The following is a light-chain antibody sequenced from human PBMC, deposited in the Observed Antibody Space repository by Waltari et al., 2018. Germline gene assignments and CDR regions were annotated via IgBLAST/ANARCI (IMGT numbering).Light chain of an antibody. CDR2: DVS. CDR1: SSDVGGYNY. V-gene: IGLV2-14*01. CDR3: SSYTSSSANVV. J-gene: IGLJ2*01. Sequence: QSALTQPASVSGSPGQSITISCTGTSSDVGGYNYFSWYQQHPGKAPKLMIYDVSNRPSGVSNRFSGSKSGNTASLTISGLQAEDEADYYCSSYTSSSANVVFGGGTKLTVL.